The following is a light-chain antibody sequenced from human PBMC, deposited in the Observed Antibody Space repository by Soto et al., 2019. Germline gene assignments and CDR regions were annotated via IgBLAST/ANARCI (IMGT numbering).Light chain of an antibody. CDR2: GAS. Sequence: DIQMTQSPSSLPASVGDRVTITCPASQGIGNYLVWYQQKPGKVPKLLIYGASILQSGVPSRFSGSGSGTYYTLTIRSLQPEDAASYYCQKYDTIPWTFGQGTKVEIK. J-gene: IGKJ1*01. CDR1: QGIGNY. V-gene: IGKV1-27*01. CDR3: QKYDTIPWT.